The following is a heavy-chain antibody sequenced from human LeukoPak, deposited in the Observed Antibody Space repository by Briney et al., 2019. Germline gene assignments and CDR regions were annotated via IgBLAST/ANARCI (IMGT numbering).Heavy chain of an antibody. J-gene: IGHJ3*02. CDR2: ISSSGSTI. D-gene: IGHD3-10*01. CDR1: GFTFSDYY. CDR3: ARDGGSWYYGSGSYYPVAFDI. V-gene: IGHV3-11*01. Sequence: GGSLRLSCAASGFTFSDYYMSWIRQAPGKGLEWVSYISSSGSTIYYADSVKGRFTISRDNVKNSLYLQMNSLRAEDTAVYYCARDGGSWYYGSGSYYPVAFDIWGQGTMVTVSS.